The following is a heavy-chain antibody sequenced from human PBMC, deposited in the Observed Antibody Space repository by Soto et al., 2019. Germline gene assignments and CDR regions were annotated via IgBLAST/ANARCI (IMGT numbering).Heavy chain of an antibody. V-gene: IGHV3-15*01. J-gene: IGHJ3*02. CDR2: VKSEAGGGTI. Sequence: EVQLVESGGGLVNPGGSLRLSCAASGITFTYAWMTWVRQAPGRGLEWVGRVKSEAGGGTIDYAAPVKGRFNISRDDSRSMLYLQMNSLKSEETAVYYCAHIGALPPNDVFSTWGKGTVVTVSS. CDR1: GITFTYAW. CDR3: AHIGALPPNDVFST. D-gene: IGHD6-6*01.